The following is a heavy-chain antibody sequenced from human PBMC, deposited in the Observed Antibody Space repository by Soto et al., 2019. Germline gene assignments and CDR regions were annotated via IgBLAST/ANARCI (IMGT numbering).Heavy chain of an antibody. CDR1: GGSISSGDYY. D-gene: IGHD3-3*01. V-gene: IGHV4-30-4*01. CDR3: ARDTSWTYYDFWSGSCAHNGMDV. Sequence: SETLSLTCTVSGGSISSGDYYWSWIRQPPGKGLEWIGYIYYSGSTYYNPSLKSRVTTSVDTSKNQFSLKLSSVTAADTAVYYCARDTSWTYYDFWSGSCAHNGMDVWGQGTTVTVSS. J-gene: IGHJ6*02. CDR2: IYYSGST.